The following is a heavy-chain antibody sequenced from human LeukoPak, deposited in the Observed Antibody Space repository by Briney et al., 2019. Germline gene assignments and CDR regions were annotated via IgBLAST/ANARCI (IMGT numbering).Heavy chain of an antibody. CDR3: ARVYDTSGYYGPVDY. CDR2: IYSGGST. V-gene: IGHV3-66*01. J-gene: IGHJ4*02. D-gene: IGHD3-22*01. CDR1: GFTVSSNY. Sequence: GGSLRLSCAASGFTVSSNYMSCVRQAPGKGLEWVSVIYSGGSTYYADSVKGRFTIPRDNSKNTVYLQMNSLRVEDTAVYYCARVYDTSGYYGPVDYWGQGTLVTVSS.